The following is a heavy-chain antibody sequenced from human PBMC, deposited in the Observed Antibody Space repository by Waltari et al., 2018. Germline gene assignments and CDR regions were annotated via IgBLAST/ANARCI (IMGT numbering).Heavy chain of an antibody. Sequence: QLQLQESGSGLVKPSQTLSLTCAVSGGSISSGGYSWSWIRQPPGKGLEWIGYIYHSGSTVYNPSLKSRVTISVDRSKNQFSLKLSSVAAADTAVYYCARVVVAATRRPYYYYMDVWGKGTTVTVSS. V-gene: IGHV4-30-2*01. CDR3: ARVVVAATRRPYYYYMDV. J-gene: IGHJ6*03. D-gene: IGHD2-15*01. CDR1: GGSISSGGYS. CDR2: IYHSGST.